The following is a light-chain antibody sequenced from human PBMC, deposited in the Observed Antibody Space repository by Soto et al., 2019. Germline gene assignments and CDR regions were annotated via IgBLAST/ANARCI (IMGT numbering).Light chain of an antibody. V-gene: IGKV3-20*01. J-gene: IGKJ2*01. CDR3: QQYGSSRYT. Sequence: EIVLTQSPGILSLSPGERATLSCRASQSVTSNYLAWYQQKPGQAPRLLISGVSSRATGIPDRFSGSGSGTDFTLTISRLEPEDFAVYYCQQYGSSRYTFGQGTKLEIK. CDR2: GVS. CDR1: QSVTSNY.